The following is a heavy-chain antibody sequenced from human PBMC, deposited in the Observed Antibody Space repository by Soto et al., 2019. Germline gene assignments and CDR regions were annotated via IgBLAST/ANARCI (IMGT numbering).Heavy chain of an antibody. Sequence: EVQLVESGGGLIQPGGSLRLSCAASGFTVSSNYMSWVRQAPGKGLEWVAVIYSGDTTYYADSVKGRLTISRDHCKNTLYLQMNSLGAEDTAVYYCASDLRTRDGMDVWGEGTTVTVSS. J-gene: IGHJ6*04. V-gene: IGHV3-53*01. CDR2: IYSGDTT. CDR1: GFTVSSNY. CDR3: ASDLRTRDGMDV.